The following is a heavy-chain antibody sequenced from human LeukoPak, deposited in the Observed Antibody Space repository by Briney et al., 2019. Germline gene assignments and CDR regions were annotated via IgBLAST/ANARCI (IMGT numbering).Heavy chain of an antibody. CDR3: ARDENTYYYDSSGYYSD. Sequence: ASVKVSCKASGYTFTGYYMHWVRQAPGQGLEWMGWISPNSGGTNYAQKFQGRVTMTRDTSISTAYMELSRLRSDDTAVYYCARDENTYYYDSSGYYSDWGQGTLVTVSS. J-gene: IGHJ4*02. V-gene: IGHV1-2*02. CDR1: GYTFTGYY. CDR2: ISPNSGGT. D-gene: IGHD3-22*01.